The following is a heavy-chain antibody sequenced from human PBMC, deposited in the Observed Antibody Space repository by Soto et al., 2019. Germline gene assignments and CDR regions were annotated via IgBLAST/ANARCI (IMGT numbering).Heavy chain of an antibody. Sequence: GESLKISCKGSGYSFGSYWICWVRQMPGKGLEWMGIIYPGDSDIRYSPSFQGQVTISADKSISTAYLQWSSLKASDTAMYYCARHRPLAAAGLNWFDPWGQGTLVTVSS. CDR2: IYPGDSDI. V-gene: IGHV5-51*01. CDR1: GYSFGSYW. J-gene: IGHJ5*02. CDR3: ARHRPLAAAGLNWFDP. D-gene: IGHD6-13*01.